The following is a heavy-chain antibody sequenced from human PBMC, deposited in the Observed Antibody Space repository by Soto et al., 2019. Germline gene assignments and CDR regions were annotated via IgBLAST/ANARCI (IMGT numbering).Heavy chain of an antibody. CDR3: TRDGYPFALDV. V-gene: IGHV3-7*03. CDR1: CCTCCTYS. J-gene: IGHJ6*02. D-gene: IGHD5-12*01. Sequence: PGGPIRISYGASCCTCCTYSMSRVRQTPGKGLELVANIKRLEGEKYYVDSVRGRFTTARDNASNFFYLQMNSLTGEDTAVYYCTRDGYPFALDVWGLGTSVTVSS. CDR2: IKRLEGEK.